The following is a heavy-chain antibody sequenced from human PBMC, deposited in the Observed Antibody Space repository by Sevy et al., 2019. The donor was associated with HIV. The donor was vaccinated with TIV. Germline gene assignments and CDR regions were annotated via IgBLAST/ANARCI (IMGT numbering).Heavy chain of an antibody. J-gene: IGHJ4*02. V-gene: IGHV3-11*01. Sequence: GGSLRLSCAASGFTFSDYYISWIRQAPGKGLEWISYISNSGTTKYYADSAEGRFTISRDNTKNSLYLQVNNLRAEDTAVYYCATHQLFASGYLGYFDYWGQGTLVTVSS. CDR2: ISNSGTTK. D-gene: IGHD3-3*01. CDR3: ATHQLFASGYLGYFDY. CDR1: GFTFSDYY.